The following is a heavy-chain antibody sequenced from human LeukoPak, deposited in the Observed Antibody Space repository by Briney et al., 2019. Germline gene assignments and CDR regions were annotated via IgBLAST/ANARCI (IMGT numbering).Heavy chain of an antibody. Sequence: ASVKASCKVSGYTFTDYYMHWVQQAPGKGLEWMGLVDPEDGETIYAEKFQGRVTITADTSTDTAYMELSSLRSEDTAVYYCATDRGAARPYYYYYYMDVWGKGTTVTVSS. CDR1: GYTFTDYY. CDR3: ATDRGAARPYYYYYYMDV. V-gene: IGHV1-69-2*01. J-gene: IGHJ6*03. D-gene: IGHD6-6*01. CDR2: VDPEDGET.